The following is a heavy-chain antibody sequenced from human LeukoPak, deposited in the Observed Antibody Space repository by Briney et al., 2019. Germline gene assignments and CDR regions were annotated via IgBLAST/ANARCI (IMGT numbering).Heavy chain of an antibody. D-gene: IGHD6-13*01. CDR1: GFTFSSYA. J-gene: IGHJ4*02. CDR3: ARVGKAAAAWDY. CDR2: ISGSGGST. Sequence: PGGSLRLSCAASGFTFSSYAMSWVRKAPGKGLEWVSAISGSGGSTYYADSVKGRFTISRDNAKNSLYLQMNSLRAEDTAVYYCARVGKAAAAWDYWGQGTLVTVSS. V-gene: IGHV3-23*01.